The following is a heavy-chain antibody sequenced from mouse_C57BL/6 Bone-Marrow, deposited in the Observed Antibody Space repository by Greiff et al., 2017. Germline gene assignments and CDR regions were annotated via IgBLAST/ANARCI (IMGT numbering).Heavy chain of an antibody. CDR1: GYTFTSYS. D-gene: IGHD5-1*01. V-gene: IGHV1-4*01. CDR3: ARSRTYTPYWYFDV. J-gene: IGHJ1*03. Sequence: VKLMESGAELARPGASVKMSCKASGYTFTSYSMHWVKQRPGQGLAWIGYINPSSGYAKYNQKFKGKATLTADTSSSTAYMQLSSLTSEVSAVYYCARSRTYTPYWYFDVWGTGTTVTVSS. CDR2: INPSSGYA.